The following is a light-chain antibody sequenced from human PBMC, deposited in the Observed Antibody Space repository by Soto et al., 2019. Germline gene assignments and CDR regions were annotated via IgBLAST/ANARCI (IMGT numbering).Light chain of an antibody. CDR1: QSVSSY. CDR2: DAS. V-gene: IGKV3-11*01. J-gene: IGKJ3*01. Sequence: EIVLTQSPATLSLSPGERATLSCRASQSVSSYLAWYQQKPGQAPRLLIYDASNRATGIPARFSGSGSGTDFTLPSSSLEPEDFAVYYCQQRSNWPPIFTFGPGTKVDIK. CDR3: QQRSNWPPIFT.